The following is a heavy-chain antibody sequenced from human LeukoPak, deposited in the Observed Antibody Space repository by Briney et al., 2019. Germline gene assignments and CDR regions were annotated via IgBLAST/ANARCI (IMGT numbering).Heavy chain of an antibody. V-gene: IGHV3-33*01. Sequence: GGSLRLSCAASGFTFSSYGMHWVRQAPGKGLEWVAVIWYDGSNKYYADSVKGRFTISRDNSKNTLYLQMNSLRAEDTAVYYCAREFSYDSSGYNDAFDILGQGTMVTVSS. CDR1: GFTFSSYG. J-gene: IGHJ3*02. CDR3: AREFSYDSSGYNDAFDI. D-gene: IGHD3-22*01. CDR2: IWYDGSNK.